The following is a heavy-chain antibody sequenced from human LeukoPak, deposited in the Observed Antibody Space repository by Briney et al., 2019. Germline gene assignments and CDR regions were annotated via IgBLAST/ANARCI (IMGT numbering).Heavy chain of an antibody. J-gene: IGHJ4*02. CDR1: GGSISSYY. D-gene: IGHD3-9*01. CDR2: IYYSGST. V-gene: IGHV4-59*01. Sequence: SETLSLTCTVSGGSISSYYWSWIRQPPGKGLEWIGYIYYSGSTNYNPSLKSRVTISVDTSKNQFSLKLSSVTAADTAVYYCARMRLYDILTGYYGRSFDYWGQGTLVTASS. CDR3: ARMRLYDILTGYYGRSFDY.